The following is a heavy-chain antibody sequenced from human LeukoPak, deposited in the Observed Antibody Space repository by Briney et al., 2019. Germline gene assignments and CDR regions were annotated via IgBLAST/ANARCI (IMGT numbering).Heavy chain of an antibody. CDR3: AKVIAARTVDYFDY. V-gene: IGHV3-7*01. CDR2: IKQDGSEK. D-gene: IGHD6-6*01. J-gene: IGHJ4*02. CDR1: GFSFSSYW. Sequence: GGSLRLSCAASGFSFSSYWMSWVRQAPGKGLEWVANIKQDGSEKYYVDSVKGRFTISRDNAKNSLYLQTNSLRGEDTAVYYCAKVIAARTVDYFDYWGQGTLVTVSS.